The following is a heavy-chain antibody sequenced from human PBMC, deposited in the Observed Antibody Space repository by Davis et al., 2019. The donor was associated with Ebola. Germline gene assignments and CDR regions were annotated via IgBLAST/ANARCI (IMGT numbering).Heavy chain of an antibody. V-gene: IGHV4-39*01. Sequence: MPSETLSLTCSVSGGSIGSGSDYWGWIRQLPGKGLEWIGSMYSGGTTYDNPSLKSRVSISVDTSKNQVSLRLSSVTAADTAIYYCARYNWNEFDYWGQGTLVTVSS. J-gene: IGHJ4*02. CDR2: MYSGGTT. CDR1: GGSIGSGSDY. CDR3: ARYNWNEFDY. D-gene: IGHD1-1*01.